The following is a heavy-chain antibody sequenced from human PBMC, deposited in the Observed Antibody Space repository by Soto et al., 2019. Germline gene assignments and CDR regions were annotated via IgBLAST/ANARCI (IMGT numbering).Heavy chain of an antibody. CDR3: ARAHYGDYVYFDY. Sequence: GGSLRLSCAASGFTFSSYAMHWVRQAPGKGLEWVAVISYDGSNKYCADSVKGRFTISRDNSKNTLYLQMNSLRAEDTAVYYCARAHYGDYVYFDYWGHGTLVTVSS. V-gene: IGHV3-30-3*01. J-gene: IGHJ4*01. CDR2: ISYDGSNK. D-gene: IGHD4-17*01. CDR1: GFTFSSYA.